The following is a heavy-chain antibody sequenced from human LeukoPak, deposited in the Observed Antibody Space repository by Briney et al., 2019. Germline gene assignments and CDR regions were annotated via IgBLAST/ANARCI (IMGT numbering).Heavy chain of an antibody. CDR2: FSGSSSST. D-gene: IGHD1-1*01. J-gene: IGHJ4*02. CDR1: GFTFSNYA. V-gene: IGHV3-23*01. Sequence: PGGSLRLSCAASGFTFSNYAMSWDRQAPGRGLEWVLTFSGSSSSTYYAASVKGRFTISRDNSKNTLYLQMNSLRAGDTAVYYCAKRAGTGTKHFDYWGQGALVTVSS. CDR3: AKRAGTGTKHFDY.